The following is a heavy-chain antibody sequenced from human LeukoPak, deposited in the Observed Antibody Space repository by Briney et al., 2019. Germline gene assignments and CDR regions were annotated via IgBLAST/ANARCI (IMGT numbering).Heavy chain of an antibody. CDR1: GYTFTGYY. CDR2: INPNSGGT. J-gene: IGHJ4*02. Sequence: ASVKVSCKASGYTFTGYYMHWVRQAPGQGLEWMGWINPNSGGTNYAQKFQGRVTMTRDTSISTAYMELSRLRSDDTAVYYCARDTQTRIAAAGPDYWGQGTLVTVSS. V-gene: IGHV1-2*02. D-gene: IGHD6-13*01. CDR3: ARDTQTRIAAAGPDY.